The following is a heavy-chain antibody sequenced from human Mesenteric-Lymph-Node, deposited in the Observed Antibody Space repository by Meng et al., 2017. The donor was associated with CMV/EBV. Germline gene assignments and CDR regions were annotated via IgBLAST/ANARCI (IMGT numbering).Heavy chain of an antibody. CDR2: IRTKYYGGTT. V-gene: IGHV3-49*04. D-gene: IGHD3-3*01. J-gene: IGHJ4*02. CDR1: GFTFDDYP. Sequence: GESLKISCTASGFTFDDYPVSWVRQAPGKGLEWVGVIRTKYYGGTTKYAASVRGRFTISRDDSKSIAYLQMDSLKTEDTAVYYCGYDFWSGYSFTYWGQGTLVTVSS. CDR3: GYDFWSGYSFTY.